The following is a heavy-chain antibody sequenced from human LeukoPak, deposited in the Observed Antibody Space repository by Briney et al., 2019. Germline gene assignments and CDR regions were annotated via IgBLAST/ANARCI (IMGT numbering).Heavy chain of an antibody. CDR3: ARDHGDTAILP. J-gene: IGHJ5*02. CDR2: ISYDGSNK. V-gene: IGHV3-30*04. Sequence: GGSLRLSCAASGFTFNSYAMHWVRQAPGKGLEWVAVISYDGSNKYYADSVKGRFTISRDNSKNTLYLQMNSLRAEDTAVYYCARDHGDTAILPWGEETLVTVSS. CDR1: GFTFNSYA. D-gene: IGHD5-18*01.